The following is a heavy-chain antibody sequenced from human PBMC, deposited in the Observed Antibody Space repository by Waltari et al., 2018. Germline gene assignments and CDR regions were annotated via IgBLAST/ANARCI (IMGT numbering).Heavy chain of an antibody. CDR3: ARDARLINFDY. CDR2: ISTYTGNP. D-gene: IGHD3-16*01. Sequence: QVQLVQSGSELKNPGASVKISCRTSGYTFSPYSINWLRQAPGQGLEWMGYISTYTGNPTYAQGFTGRFGFSLDTSVSTAYLQIDGLRAEDTGLYYCARDARLINFDYWGQGTLVTVSS. J-gene: IGHJ4*02. CDR1: GYTFSPYS. V-gene: IGHV7-4-1*01.